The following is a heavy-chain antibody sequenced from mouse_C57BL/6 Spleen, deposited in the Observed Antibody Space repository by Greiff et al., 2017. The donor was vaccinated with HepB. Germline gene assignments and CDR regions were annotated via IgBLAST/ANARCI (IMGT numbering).Heavy chain of an antibody. Sequence: EVQLQQSGPELVKPGASVKMSCKASGYTFTDYNMHWVKQSHGKSLEWIGYINPNNGGTSYNQKFKGKATLTVNKSSSTAYMELRSLTSEDSAVYYCARSLYYSNCRFAYWGQGTLVTVSA. CDR1: GYTFTDYN. D-gene: IGHD2-5*01. V-gene: IGHV1-22*01. CDR2: INPNNGGT. CDR3: ARSLYYSNCRFAY. J-gene: IGHJ3*01.